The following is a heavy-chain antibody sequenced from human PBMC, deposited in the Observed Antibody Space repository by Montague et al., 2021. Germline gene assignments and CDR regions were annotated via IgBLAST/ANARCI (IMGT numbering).Heavy chain of an antibody. CDR2: IQTDGTST. CDR3: ARVGLGGGPNFDY. D-gene: IGHD1-26*01. V-gene: IGHV3-74*01. CDR1: GFAFSNYW. J-gene: IGHJ4*02. Sequence: SLRLSCAVSGFAFSNYWMHWVRQAPGKGLVWVSRIQTDGTSTDYADSVKGRFTISRDNAKSTLYLQMNSLRAEDTAVYYCARVGLGGGPNFDYWGQGTLDTVSS.